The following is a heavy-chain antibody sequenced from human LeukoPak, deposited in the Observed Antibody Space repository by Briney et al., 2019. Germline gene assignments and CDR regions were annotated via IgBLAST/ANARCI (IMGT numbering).Heavy chain of an antibody. D-gene: IGHD4-17*01. CDR2: INPSGGST. V-gene: IGHV1-46*01. CDR3: ARVRVHDYGDYDFDY. J-gene: IGHJ4*02. CDR1: GCTFTSYY. Sequence: GASVKVSCKASGCTFTSYYMHWVRQAPGQGLEWMGIINPSGGSTSYAQKFQGRVTMTRDTSTSTVYMELSSLRSEDTAVYYCARVRVHDYGDYDFDYWGQGTLVTVSS.